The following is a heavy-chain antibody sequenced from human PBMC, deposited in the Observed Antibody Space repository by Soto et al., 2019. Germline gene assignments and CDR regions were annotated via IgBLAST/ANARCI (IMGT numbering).Heavy chain of an antibody. CDR2: ISWNSGSI. Sequence: EVQLVESGGGLVQPGMSLRLSCAASGFTFDDYAMHWVRQAPGKGLEWVSGISWNSGSIGYADSVKGRFTISRDNAKNSLYLQMNSLRAEDTALYYCAKVIAVAGDTEEGAFDIWGQGTMVTVSS. D-gene: IGHD6-19*01. J-gene: IGHJ3*02. V-gene: IGHV3-9*01. CDR3: AKVIAVAGDTEEGAFDI. CDR1: GFTFDDYA.